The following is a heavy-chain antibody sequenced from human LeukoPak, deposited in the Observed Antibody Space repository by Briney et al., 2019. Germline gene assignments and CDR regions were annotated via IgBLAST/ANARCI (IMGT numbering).Heavy chain of an antibody. V-gene: IGHV3-66*01. Sequence: PGGSLRPSCAASGFTVSSKYMTWVRQAPGKGLEWVSGIYSGGTTYYADSVKGRFTISRDNSKNTLYLQMNSVRAEDTAVYYCARDSSFDYWGQGTLVTVSS. J-gene: IGHJ4*02. CDR3: ARDSSFDY. CDR1: GFTVSSKY. CDR2: IYSGGTT.